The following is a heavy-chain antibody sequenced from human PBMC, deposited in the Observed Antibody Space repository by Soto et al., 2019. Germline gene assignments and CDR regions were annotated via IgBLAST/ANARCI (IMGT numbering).Heavy chain of an antibody. CDR3: VSWVSAHFDY. D-gene: IGHD2-8*01. CDR2: ISSNGANT. Sequence: GWSLRLSCASSVFTFDSPYSHAMSWVRQSPGKGPEWVSTISSNGANTRYAESVQGRFTISKDASRNTVHLHMNSLRADDTATYFCVSWVSAHFDYWGHGTPVTVSS. CDR1: VFTFDSPYSHA. V-gene: IGHV3-23*01. J-gene: IGHJ4*01.